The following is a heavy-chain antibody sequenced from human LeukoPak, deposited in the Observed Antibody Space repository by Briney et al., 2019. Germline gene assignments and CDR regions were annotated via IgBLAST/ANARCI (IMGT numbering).Heavy chain of an antibody. V-gene: IGHV1-2*02. J-gene: IGHJ5*02. Sequence: ASVKVSCKASGYAFTDYYVHWVRQAPGQGVELMGWFNPDNGGTNSVQKFQGRVTMTGDTSMRTVYMELTRLRSDDTAVYYCARNHVAIQWFGEGGFDPWGQGTLVTVSS. D-gene: IGHD3-10*01. CDR1: GYAFTDYY. CDR3: ARNHVAIQWFGEGGFDP. CDR2: FNPDNGGT.